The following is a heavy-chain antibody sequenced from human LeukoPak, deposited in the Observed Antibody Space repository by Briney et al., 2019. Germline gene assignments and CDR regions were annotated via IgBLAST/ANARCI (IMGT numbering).Heavy chain of an antibody. CDR1: GFSLSESGVG. D-gene: IGHD3-22*01. V-gene: IGHV2-5*02. CDR3: AHNSGDSSGYSNWFDP. J-gene: IGHJ5*02. CDR2: TYWDADT. Sequence: SGPTLANPTPTPTLTCTFSGFSLSESGVGVGWIRQPPGKALAQLALTYWDADTRYPPSLESRLTISKYTSNNQVVLTMTNKDPVDTATYYCAHNSGDSSGYSNWFDPWGQGTLVTVSS.